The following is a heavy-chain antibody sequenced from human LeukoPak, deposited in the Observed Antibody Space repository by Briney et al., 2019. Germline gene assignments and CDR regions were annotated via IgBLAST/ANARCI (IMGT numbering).Heavy chain of an antibody. V-gene: IGHV3-11*01. Sequence: PGGSLRLSCAASGFTFSDYYMSWIRQAPGKGLEGVSYISSSGSTIYYADSVKGRFTISRDNAKNSLYLQMNSLRAEDTAVYYCARVIKNTEMATRYWGQGTLVTVSS. CDR3: ARVIKNTEMATRY. D-gene: IGHD5-24*01. J-gene: IGHJ4*02. CDR2: ISSSGSTI. CDR1: GFTFSDYY.